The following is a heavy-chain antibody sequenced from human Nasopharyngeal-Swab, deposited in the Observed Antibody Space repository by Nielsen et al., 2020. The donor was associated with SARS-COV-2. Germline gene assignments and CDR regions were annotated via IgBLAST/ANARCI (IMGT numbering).Heavy chain of an antibody. Sequence: GGSLRLSCTGSGYTFTHYLLGWVRQLPGKGLEWMGTIPPGDSDARYSPSFRGHVTISVDNSIRTTYLQWSTLRASDSAMYYCARRAGGGSYWIFDMWGQGTMVTVSS. J-gene: IGHJ3*02. CDR1: GYTFTHYL. CDR3: ARRAGGGSYWIFDM. V-gene: IGHV5-51*01. CDR2: IPPGDSDA. D-gene: IGHD3-10*01.